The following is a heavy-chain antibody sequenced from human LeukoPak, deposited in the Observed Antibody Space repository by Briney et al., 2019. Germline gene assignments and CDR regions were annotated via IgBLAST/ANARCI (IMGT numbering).Heavy chain of an antibody. CDR2: ISGSGGST. J-gene: IGHJ4*02. CDR3: ARNWNYRYYFDY. CDR1: GFTFSSYA. Sequence: PGGSLTLSCAASGFTFSSYAMSWVRQAPGKGLEWVSAISGSGGSTYYADSVKGRFTISRDNSKNTLYLQMNSLRAEDTAVYYCARNWNYRYYFDYWGQGTLVTVSS. V-gene: IGHV3-23*01. D-gene: IGHD1-7*01.